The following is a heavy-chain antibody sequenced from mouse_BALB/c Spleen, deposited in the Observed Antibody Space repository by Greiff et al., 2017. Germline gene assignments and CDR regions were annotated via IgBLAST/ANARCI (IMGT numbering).Heavy chain of an antibody. J-gene: IGHJ4*01. CDR3: ARSLRYAMDY. CDR1: GYTFTDYY. V-gene: IGHV1-26*01. Sequence: EVQLQQSGPELVKPGASVKMSCKASGYTFTDYYMTWVQQSHGKSLEWIGDITPNNGATFYKQNFKGKATLTVDKSYSTAYMQLNSLTSEDSAVYYCARSLRYAMDYWGQGTSVTVSS. CDR2: ITPNNGAT.